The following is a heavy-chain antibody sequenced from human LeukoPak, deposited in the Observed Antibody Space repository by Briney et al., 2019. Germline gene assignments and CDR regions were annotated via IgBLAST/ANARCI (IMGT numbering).Heavy chain of an antibody. V-gene: IGHV3-48*04. J-gene: IGHJ5*02. Sequence: GGSLRLSCAASGFTFSSYSMNWLRQAPGKGLEWVSYIRSNSDAIYYADSVKGRFTISRDNAKNSLYLQMNSLRVEDTAVYYCAGDQKGIALWSSPPNWFDPWGQGTLVTVSS. CDR2: IRSNSDAI. CDR1: GFTFSSYS. D-gene: IGHD2-15*01. CDR3: AGDQKGIALWSSPPNWFDP.